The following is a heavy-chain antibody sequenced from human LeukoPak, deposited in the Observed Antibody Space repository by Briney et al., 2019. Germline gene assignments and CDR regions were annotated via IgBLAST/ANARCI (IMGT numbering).Heavy chain of an antibody. CDR3: ARWAGARYYCYYYMDV. CDR1: GYTFTSYD. D-gene: IGHD6-19*01. V-gene: IGHV1-8*01. Sequence: ASVKVSCKASGYTFTSYDINWVRQATGQGLEWMGWMNPNSGNTGYAQKFQGRVTMTRNTSISTAYMELSSLRSEDTAVYYCARWAGARYYCYYYMDVWGKGTTVTVSS. J-gene: IGHJ6*03. CDR2: MNPNSGNT.